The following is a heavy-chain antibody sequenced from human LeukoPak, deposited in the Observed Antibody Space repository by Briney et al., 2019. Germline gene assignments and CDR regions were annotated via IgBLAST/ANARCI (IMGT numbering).Heavy chain of an antibody. CDR1: GGSISSSSYY. CDR3: ARKPDYYDSSGYRDAFDI. Sequence: SETLSLTCTVSGGSISSSSYYWGWIRQPPGKGLEWIGSIYYSGSTYYNPSLKSRVTISVDTSQNQFSLKLSSVTAADSAVYYCARKPDYYDSSGYRDAFDIWGQGTMVTVSS. CDR2: IYYSGST. D-gene: IGHD3-22*01. V-gene: IGHV4-39*01. J-gene: IGHJ3*02.